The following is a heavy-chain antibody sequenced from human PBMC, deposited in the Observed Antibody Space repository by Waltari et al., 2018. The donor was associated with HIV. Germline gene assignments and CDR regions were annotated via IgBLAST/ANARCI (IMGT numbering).Heavy chain of an antibody. CDR2: IWYDGSNK. D-gene: IGHD6-19*01. Sequence: QVQLVESGGGGVQPGRSLGLSCAASGFTFSSYGLRWVRQPPGKGSDGVALIWYDGSNKYYADSVKGRFTISRDNSKNTLYLQMNSLRAEDTAVYYCARAGRSSGWSSLHYWGQGTLVTVSS. J-gene: IGHJ4*02. CDR1: GFTFSSYG. V-gene: IGHV3-33*01. CDR3: ARAGRSSGWSSLHY.